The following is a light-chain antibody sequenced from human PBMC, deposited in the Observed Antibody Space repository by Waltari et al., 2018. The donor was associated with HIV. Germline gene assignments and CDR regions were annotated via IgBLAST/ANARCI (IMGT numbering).Light chain of an antibody. CDR1: QSISNL. Sequence: DSQMTQSPSSLSASVGDTVPITCRASQSISNLLAWYQHKPGKAPSLLIYKASSRRSGVPSRFTGSGSGTEFTLTITSLQPGDSATYYCQQYNTYPLTFGGGTRLEIK. CDR2: KAS. J-gene: IGKJ4*01. CDR3: QQYNTYPLT. V-gene: IGKV1-5*03.